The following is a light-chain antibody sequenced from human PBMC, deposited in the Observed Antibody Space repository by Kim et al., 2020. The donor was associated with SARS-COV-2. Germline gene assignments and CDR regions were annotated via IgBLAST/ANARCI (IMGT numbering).Light chain of an antibody. CDR3: AAWDDSLSVL. J-gene: IGLJ2*01. CDR1: SSNIGSNY. CDR2: RNN. V-gene: IGLV1-47*01. Sequence: QPVQTQPPSASGTPGQRVTISCSGSSSNIGSNYVYWYQQLPGTAPKLLIYRNNQRPSGVPDRFSGSKSGTSASLAISGLRSEDEADYYCAAWDDSLSVLFGGGTQLTVL.